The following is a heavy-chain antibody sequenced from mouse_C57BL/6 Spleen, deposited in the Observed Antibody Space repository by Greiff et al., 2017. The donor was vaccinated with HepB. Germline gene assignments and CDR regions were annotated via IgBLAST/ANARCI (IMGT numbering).Heavy chain of an antibody. CDR1: GFTFSSYA. Sequence: EVKLEESGGGLVKPGGSLKLSCAASGFTFSSYAMSWVRQTPEKRLEWVATISDGGSYTYYPDNVKGRFTISRDNAKNNLYLQMSHLKSEDTAMYYCARDPYYYGSSYNAMDYWGQGTSVTVSS. CDR2: ISDGGSYT. V-gene: IGHV5-4*01. D-gene: IGHD1-1*01. CDR3: ARDPYYYGSSYNAMDY. J-gene: IGHJ4*01.